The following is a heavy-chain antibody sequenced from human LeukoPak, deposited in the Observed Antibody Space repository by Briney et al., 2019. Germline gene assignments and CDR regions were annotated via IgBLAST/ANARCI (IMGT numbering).Heavy chain of an antibody. CDR1: GFTFSSYG. D-gene: IGHD5-24*01. Sequence: GGSLRLSCAASGFTFSSYGMHWVRQAPGKGLEWVAVIWYDGSNKYYADSVKGRFTISRDNSKNTLYLQMNSLRAEDTAVYYCAKEPGDGYRNHFDYWGQGTLVTVSS. V-gene: IGHV3-33*06. J-gene: IGHJ4*02. CDR2: IWYDGSNK. CDR3: AKEPGDGYRNHFDY.